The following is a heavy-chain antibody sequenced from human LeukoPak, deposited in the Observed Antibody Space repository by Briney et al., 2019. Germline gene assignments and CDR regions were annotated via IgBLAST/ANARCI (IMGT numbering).Heavy chain of an antibody. CDR2: INPNSGGT. CDR1: GFTFSSYG. CDR3: ARGSVDMAAAGLDY. J-gene: IGHJ4*02. V-gene: IGHV1-2*04. D-gene: IGHD6-13*01. Sequence: GGSLRLSCAASGFTFSSYGMHWVRQAPGQGLEWMGWINPNSGGTNYAQKFQGWVTMTRDTSISTAYMELSRLRSDDTAVYYCARGSVDMAAAGLDYWGQGTLVTVSS.